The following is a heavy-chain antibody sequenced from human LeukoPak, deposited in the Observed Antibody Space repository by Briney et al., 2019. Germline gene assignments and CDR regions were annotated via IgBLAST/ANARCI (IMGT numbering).Heavy chain of an antibody. Sequence: GGSLRLSCAASGFTFSSYAMSWVRQAPGKGLDWVSSISDSGGSTYYADSVKGRFTISRDNSKNMLYLQLNSLRAEDTAVYYCARVSSGSYFEGVDVWGQGTTVTVSS. J-gene: IGHJ6*02. CDR3: ARVSSGSYFEGVDV. CDR1: GFTFSSYA. D-gene: IGHD1-26*01. V-gene: IGHV3-23*01. CDR2: ISDSGGST.